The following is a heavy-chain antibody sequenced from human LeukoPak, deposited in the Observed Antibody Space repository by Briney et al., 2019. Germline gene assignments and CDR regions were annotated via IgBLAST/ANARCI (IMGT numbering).Heavy chain of an antibody. CDR3: AKSYYDSSGYRGDFDY. D-gene: IGHD3-22*01. CDR2: ISSSGSTI. V-gene: IGHV3-48*03. CDR1: GFTFSSYE. J-gene: IGHJ4*02. Sequence: GGSLRLSCAASGFTFSSYEVNWVRQAPGKGLEWVSYISSSGSTIYYADSVKGRFTISRDNAKNSLYLQMNSLRAEDTAVYYCAKSYYDSSGYRGDFDYWGQGTLVTVSS.